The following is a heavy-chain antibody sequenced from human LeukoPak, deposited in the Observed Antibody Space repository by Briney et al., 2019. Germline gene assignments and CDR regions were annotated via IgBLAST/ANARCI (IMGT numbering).Heavy chain of an antibody. CDR3: AKMDSGDDFRSFDP. D-gene: IGHD3-3*01. CDR1: GGSISSYY. J-gene: IGHJ5*02. Sequence: PSETLSLTCAVSGGSISSYYWSWIRQPPGKGLEWLGYIYYSGSTNYNPSLRSRVTISVDTSKNQFSLKLRSVTAADTAVYYLAKMDSGDDFRSFDPWGQGTLVNVSS. V-gene: IGHV4-59*01. CDR2: IYYSGST.